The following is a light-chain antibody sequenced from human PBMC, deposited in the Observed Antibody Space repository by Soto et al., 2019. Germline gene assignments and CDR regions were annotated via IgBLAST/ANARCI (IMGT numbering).Light chain of an antibody. Sequence: EIVLTQSPATLSLSPGERATLSCRASQSVSSNLAWYQQKPGQSPRLLIYGASTRATGIPARFSGSGSGTEFTLTINSLQSEDFAVYYCQQYNNRWTFGQGTKVDIK. V-gene: IGKV3-15*01. CDR1: QSVSSN. J-gene: IGKJ1*01. CDR3: QQYNNRWT. CDR2: GAS.